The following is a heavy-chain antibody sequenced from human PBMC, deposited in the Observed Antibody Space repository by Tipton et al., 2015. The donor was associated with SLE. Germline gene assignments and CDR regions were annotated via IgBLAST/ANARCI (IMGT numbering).Heavy chain of an antibody. J-gene: IGHJ6*02. V-gene: IGHV4-38-2*02. CDR1: GYSISSGYY. CDR3: ARGRGFNEGKYGMDV. Sequence: TLSLTCTVSGYSISSGYYWGWSRQPPGKGLEWIGSIYYSGSTYYNPSLKSRVTISVDRSKNQFSLKLSSMTAADTAVYYCARGRGFNEGKYGMDVWGQGTTVTVSS. CDR2: IYYSGST. D-gene: IGHD1-1*01.